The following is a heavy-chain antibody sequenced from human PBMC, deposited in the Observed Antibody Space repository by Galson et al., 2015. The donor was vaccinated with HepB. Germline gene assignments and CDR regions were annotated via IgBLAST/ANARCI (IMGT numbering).Heavy chain of an antibody. J-gene: IGHJ6*02. D-gene: IGHD3-10*01. CDR1: GFTSSDHY. CDR2: ISNSGRTI. CDR3: ARDRITMVRGVSMDV. Sequence: SLRLSCAASGFTSSDHYMSWIRQAPGKGLEWVSYISNSGRTIYYADSVKDQFTISRDNAKNSLYLEMNSLRAEDTAVYYCARDRITMVRGVSMDVWGQGTTVTVSS. V-gene: IGHV3-11*01.